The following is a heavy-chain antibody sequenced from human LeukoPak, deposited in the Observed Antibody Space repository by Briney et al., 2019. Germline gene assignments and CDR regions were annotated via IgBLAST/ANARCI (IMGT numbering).Heavy chain of an antibody. D-gene: IGHD5-18*01. CDR2: IYYSGST. Sequence: SETLSLTCTVSGDSISSYSWSWIRQPPGKGLEWIGYIYYSGSTNYNPSLKSRVTISVDTSKNQFSLKLSSVTAADTAVYYCARLRRIQQNGNWFDPWGQGTLVTVSS. J-gene: IGHJ5*02. CDR1: GDSISSYS. CDR3: ARLRRIQQNGNWFDP. V-gene: IGHV4-59*08.